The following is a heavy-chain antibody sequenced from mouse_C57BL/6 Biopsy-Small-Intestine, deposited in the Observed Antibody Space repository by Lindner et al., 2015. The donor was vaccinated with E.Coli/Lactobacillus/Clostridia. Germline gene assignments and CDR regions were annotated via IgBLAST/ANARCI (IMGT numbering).Heavy chain of an antibody. J-gene: IGHJ4*01. V-gene: IGHV10-1*01. Sequence: QLQESGGGLVQPKGSLKLSCAASGFSFNTYAMNWIRRAPGKGLEWVARIRSKSSNYATYYADSVKDRFTISRDDSQSMLYLQMNNVKTEDTAMYYCVRDYGNYYAMDYWGQGTSVTVSS. CDR2: IRSKSSNYAT. CDR1: GFSFNTYA. CDR3: VRDYGNYYAMDY. D-gene: IGHD2-1*01.